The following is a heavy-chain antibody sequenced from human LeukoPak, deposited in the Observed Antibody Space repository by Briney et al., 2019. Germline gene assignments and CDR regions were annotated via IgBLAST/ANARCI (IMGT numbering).Heavy chain of an antibody. J-gene: IGHJ4*02. CDR3: VRGTPTPGMDY. Sequence: ASVSVSCTASGYPFSAHFLNWVRQAPGQGLEWMGNIDTTTGNPRYAQDFTGRFVFSLDTSVSTAYLQITSLKADDTAAYYCVRGTPTPGMDYWGQGTQVTVSS. CDR2: IDTTTGNP. V-gene: IGHV7-4-1*02. D-gene: IGHD3-10*01. CDR1: GYPFSAHF.